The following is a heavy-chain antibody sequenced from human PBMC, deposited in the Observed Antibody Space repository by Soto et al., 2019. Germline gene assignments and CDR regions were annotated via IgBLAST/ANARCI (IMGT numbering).Heavy chain of an antibody. CDR1: GDSITTYY. J-gene: IGHJ4*02. CDR2: IHYSGST. V-gene: IGHV4-59*01. D-gene: IGHD4-17*01. Sequence: PSETLSLTCTVSGDSITTYYWSWIRQPPGKGPEWIGYIHYSGSTNYNPSLKSRVTISVDTSKNQFSLKLSSVTAADTAVYYCASGIMTTVTTFDYWGQGTLVTVSS. CDR3: ASGIMTTVTTFDY.